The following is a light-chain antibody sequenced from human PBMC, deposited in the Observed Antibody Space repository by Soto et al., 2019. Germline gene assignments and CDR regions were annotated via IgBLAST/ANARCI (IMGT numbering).Light chain of an antibody. CDR3: QQSYSTLGTWT. Sequence: DIQMTQSPSSLSASVGDRVTVSCRASQRITRDLNWYQQKPGKAPGLLIYGASRLQSGVPSRFSGSGSGTDFTLTISSLQPEDFATYYCQQSYSTLGTWTFGQGTKVDIK. CDR1: QRITRD. V-gene: IGKV1-39*01. J-gene: IGKJ1*01. CDR2: GAS.